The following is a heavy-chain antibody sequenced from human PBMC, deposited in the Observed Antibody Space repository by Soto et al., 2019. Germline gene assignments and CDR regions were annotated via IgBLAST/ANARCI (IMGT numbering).Heavy chain of an antibody. CDR3: AAGAIFGVVPLDY. V-gene: IGHV4-30-2*01. CDR1: GGSISSGGYS. D-gene: IGHD3-3*01. CDR2: IYHSGST. J-gene: IGHJ4*02. Sequence: QLQLQESGSGLVKPSQTLSLTCAVSGGSISSGGYSWSWIRQPPGKGLEWIGYIYHSGSTYYNPSLKGRVTISVDRSKNQFSLKLSSVTAAATAVYYCAAGAIFGVVPLDYWGQGTLVTVSS.